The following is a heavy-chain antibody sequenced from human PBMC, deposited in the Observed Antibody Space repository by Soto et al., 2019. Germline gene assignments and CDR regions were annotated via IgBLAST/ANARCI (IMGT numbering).Heavy chain of an antibody. J-gene: IGHJ4*02. CDR2: ISGSGGST. CDR1: GFTFSSYA. D-gene: IGHD3-16*02. CDR3: AKDSIWYYDYVWGSYRPEPSDY. V-gene: IGHV3-23*01. Sequence: GGSLRLSCAASGFTFSSYAMSWVRQAPGKGLEWVSAISGSGGSTYYADSVKGRFTISRDNSKNTLYLQMNSLRAEDTAVYYCAKDSIWYYDYVWGSYRPEPSDYWGQGTLVTVSS.